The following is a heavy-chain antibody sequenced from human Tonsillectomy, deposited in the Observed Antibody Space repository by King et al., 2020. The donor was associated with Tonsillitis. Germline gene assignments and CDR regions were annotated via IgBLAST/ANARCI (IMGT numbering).Heavy chain of an antibody. V-gene: IGHV3-23*04. D-gene: IGHD6-19*01. J-gene: IGHJ4*02. CDR2: ISGYGDST. CDR3: AKPVSGSCWYRGDYLDS. Sequence: VQLVESGGDLVQPGGSLRLSCAASGFTFSTYAMTWVRQAPGKGLEWVSAISGYGDSTYYADSVKGRFIISRDNSKNTLYLQMNSLRPEDTGVYFCAKPVSGSCWYRGDYLDSWGQGTLVSVSS. CDR1: GFTFSTYA.